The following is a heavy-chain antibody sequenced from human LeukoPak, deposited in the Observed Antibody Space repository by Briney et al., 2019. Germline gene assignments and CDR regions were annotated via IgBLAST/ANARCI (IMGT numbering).Heavy chain of an antibody. CDR2: IGSSGSLI. CDR1: GFTFSSYE. J-gene: IGHJ3*02. V-gene: IGHV3-48*03. Sequence: GGSLRLSCAASGFTFSSYEMNWVRQAPGKGLEWVSYIGSSGSLIFYADSVKGRFTISRDNAKNSLYLQMNSLRAEDTAVYYCARESADSQIWGQGTMVTVSS. CDR3: ARESADSQI.